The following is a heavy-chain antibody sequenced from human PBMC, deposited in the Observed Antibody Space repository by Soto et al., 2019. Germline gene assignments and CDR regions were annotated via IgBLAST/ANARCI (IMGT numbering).Heavy chain of an antibody. V-gene: IGHV5-51*01. D-gene: IGHD3-22*01. CDR2: MYPDDSDI. Sequence: GESLKISCKASGYSFSFYWIGWVRQMPGKGLEWMAIMYPDDSDIRYSPSFEAHVTISADKSTSPAFLQWSSLKASDTAMYYCATAYVYDFENSNYYRDAFDIWGQGTLVTVSS. CDR3: ATAYVYDFENSNYYRDAFDI. CDR1: GYSFSFYW. J-gene: IGHJ3*02.